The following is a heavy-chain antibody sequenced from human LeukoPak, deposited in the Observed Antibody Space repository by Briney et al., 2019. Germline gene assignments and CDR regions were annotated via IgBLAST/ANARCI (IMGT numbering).Heavy chain of an antibody. CDR3: ARGGYEYYYGSGSHDY. V-gene: IGHV4-59*01. Sequence: SETLSLTCSVSGGSISSYYWTWIRQPPGKGLAWIGYLDYSGSTNYNPSLKSRVTISVDTSKNQFSLKLSSVTAEDTAVYYCARGGYEYYYGSGSHDYWGQGTLVTVSS. CDR1: GGSISSYY. J-gene: IGHJ4*02. CDR2: LDYSGST. D-gene: IGHD3-10*01.